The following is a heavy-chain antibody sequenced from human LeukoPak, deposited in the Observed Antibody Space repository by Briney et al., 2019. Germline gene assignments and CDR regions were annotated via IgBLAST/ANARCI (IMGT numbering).Heavy chain of an antibody. CDR1: GFTFSSYA. D-gene: IGHD3-3*01. Sequence: QAGGSLRLSCAASGFTFSSYAMSWVRQAPGKGLEWVSAISGSGGSTYYADSVKGRFTISRDNSKNTLYLQMNSLRAEDTAVYYCAKDAPGITIFGVALGYWGQGTLVTVSS. CDR3: AKDAPGITIFGVALGY. CDR2: ISGSGGST. J-gene: IGHJ4*02. V-gene: IGHV3-23*01.